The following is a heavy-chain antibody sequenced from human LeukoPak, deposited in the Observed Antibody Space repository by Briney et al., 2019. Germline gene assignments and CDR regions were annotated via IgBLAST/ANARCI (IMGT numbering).Heavy chain of an antibody. Sequence: GGSLRLSCAAFGFSFSSYAMSWVRQAPGKGLEWVSSISGSGDNTYYAESVKGRFTISRDNSKNTLFLQMNSLRAEDTAVFYCAKRSGYTTGWFFDFWGQGTLVTVSS. V-gene: IGHV3-23*01. D-gene: IGHD6-19*01. CDR2: ISGSGDNT. CDR1: GFSFSSYA. J-gene: IGHJ4*02. CDR3: AKRSGYTTGWFFDF.